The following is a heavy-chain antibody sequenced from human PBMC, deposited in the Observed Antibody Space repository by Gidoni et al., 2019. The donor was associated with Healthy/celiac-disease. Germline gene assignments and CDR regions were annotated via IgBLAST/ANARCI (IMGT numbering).Heavy chain of an antibody. CDR1: GFTFSSYA. D-gene: IGHD6-19*01. CDR3: AKGVEGVRLVPPRTIDY. Sequence: EVQLLESGGGLVQPGGSLRLSCAASGFTFSSYAMSWVRQAPGKGLEWVSAISGSGGSTYYADSVKGRFTISRDNSKNTLYLQMNSLRAEDTAVYYCAKGVEGVRLVPPRTIDYWGQGTLVTVSS. V-gene: IGHV3-23*01. J-gene: IGHJ4*02. CDR2: ISGSGGST.